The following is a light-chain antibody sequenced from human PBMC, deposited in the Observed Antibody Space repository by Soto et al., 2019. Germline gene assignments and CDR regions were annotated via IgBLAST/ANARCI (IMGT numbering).Light chain of an antibody. V-gene: IGKV1-33*01. CDR1: QDISNY. CDR2: DAS. CDR3: QQYDNLPLT. J-gene: IGKJ4*01. Sequence: DLQMTQSPSSLSASVGDRVTITCQASQDISNYLNWYQQKPGKAPKLLIYDASNLETGVPSRFNGSGSGTDFTFTISSLQPEDIATYYCQQYDNLPLTFGRGTKVEIK.